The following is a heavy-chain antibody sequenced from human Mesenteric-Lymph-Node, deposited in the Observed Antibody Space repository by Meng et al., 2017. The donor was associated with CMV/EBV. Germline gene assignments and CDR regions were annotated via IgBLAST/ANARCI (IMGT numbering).Heavy chain of an antibody. J-gene: IGHJ4*02. CDR2: INTDGSST. V-gene: IGHV3-74*01. D-gene: IGHD7-27*01. Sequence: GGSLRLSCAASGFTFSNYWMHWVRQAPGKGLVWVSRINTDGSSTTYADSVKGRFTISRDNAKNTLYLQMDSLRAEDTAVYYCARPTFRKTGEIDYWGQGTLVTVSS. CDR1: GFTFSNYW. CDR3: ARPTFRKTGEIDY.